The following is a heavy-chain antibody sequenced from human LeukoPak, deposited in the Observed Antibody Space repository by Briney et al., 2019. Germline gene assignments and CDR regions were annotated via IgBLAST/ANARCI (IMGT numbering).Heavy chain of an antibody. CDR1: GGSISSGDYY. V-gene: IGHV4-30-4*01. CDR2: IYYSGST. CDR3: ARVVDYYGSGSSNYFDY. Sequence: SETLSLTCTVSGGSISSGDYYWSWIRQPPGTGLEWIGYIYYSGSTYYNPSLKSRVTISVDTSKNQFSLKLSSVTAADTAVYYCARVVDYYGSGSSNYFDYWGQGTLVTVSS. D-gene: IGHD3-10*01. J-gene: IGHJ4*02.